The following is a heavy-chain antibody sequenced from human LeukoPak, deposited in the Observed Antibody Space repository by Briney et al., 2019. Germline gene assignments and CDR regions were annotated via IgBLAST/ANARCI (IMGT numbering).Heavy chain of an antibody. J-gene: IGHJ4*02. CDR3: AKRYDFLTGFTN. CDR1: GYTFTSYG. CDR2: INPNNGGT. D-gene: IGHD3-9*01. Sequence: ASVKCSCKASGYTFTSYGISWVRQATGQGLEWMGWINPNNGGTKYAQKFQGRVTMTGDTSISTAYMELSRLRFDDTAVYYCAKRYDFLTGFTNWGQGTLVTVSS. V-gene: IGHV1-2*02.